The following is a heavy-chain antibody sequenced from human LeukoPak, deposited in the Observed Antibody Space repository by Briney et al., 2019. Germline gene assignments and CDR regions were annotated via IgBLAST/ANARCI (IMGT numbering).Heavy chain of an antibody. J-gene: IGHJ3*02. V-gene: IGHV3-33*08. D-gene: IGHD5-12*01. CDR3: ARARGGYALNAFDI. CDR2: IWYDGSNK. CDR1: GGSFSGYY. Sequence: LSLTCAVYGGSFSGYYWSWIRQPPGKGLEWVAVIWYDGSNKYYADSVKGRFTISRDNSKNTLYLQMNSLRAEDTAVYYCARARGGYALNAFDIWGQGTMVTVSS.